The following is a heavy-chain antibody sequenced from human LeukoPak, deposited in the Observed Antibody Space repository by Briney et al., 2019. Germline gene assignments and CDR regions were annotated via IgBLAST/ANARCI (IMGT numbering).Heavy chain of an antibody. Sequence: GGSLRLSCAASGFTFSAYSMNWVRQAPGKGLEWVSSISSSSTYMYYADSVKGRFTISRDNAKNSLYLQMNSLRAEDTAVYYCARNYGDFDYWGQGTLVTVSS. J-gene: IGHJ4*02. CDR3: ARNYGDFDY. CDR2: ISSSSTYM. CDR1: GFTFSAYS. D-gene: IGHD4-17*01. V-gene: IGHV3-21*01.